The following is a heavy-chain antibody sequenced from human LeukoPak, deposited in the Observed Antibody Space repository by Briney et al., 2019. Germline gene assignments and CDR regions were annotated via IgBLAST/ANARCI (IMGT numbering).Heavy chain of an antibody. V-gene: IGHV1-69*13. Sequence: APVKVSCKASGGTFSSYAISWVRQAPGQGLEWMGGIIPIFGTANYAQKFQGRVTITADESTSTAYMELSSLRSEDTAVYYCARARHYYDSSGYYNFDYWGQGTLVTVSS. D-gene: IGHD3-22*01. CDR1: GGTFSSYA. CDR3: ARARHYYDSSGYYNFDY. J-gene: IGHJ4*02. CDR2: IIPIFGTA.